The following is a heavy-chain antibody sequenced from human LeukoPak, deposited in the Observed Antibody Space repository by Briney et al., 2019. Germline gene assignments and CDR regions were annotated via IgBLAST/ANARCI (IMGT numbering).Heavy chain of an antibody. D-gene: IGHD3-3*01. J-gene: IGHJ4*02. V-gene: IGHV1-8*01. CDR1: GYTFTSYD. CDR2: MNPNSGNT. Sequence: ASVKVSCKASGYTFTSYDINWVRQATGQGLEWMGWMNPNSGNTGYAQKFQGRVTMTRNTSISTAYMELSSLRSEDTAVCYCARGRYWDRITIFGGTTLDYWGQGTLVTVSS. CDR3: ARGRYWDRITIFGGTTLDY.